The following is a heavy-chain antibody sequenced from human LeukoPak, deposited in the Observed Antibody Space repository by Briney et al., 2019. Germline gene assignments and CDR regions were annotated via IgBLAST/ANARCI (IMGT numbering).Heavy chain of an antibody. Sequence: PGGSLRLSCAASGFTFNTYTMNWVRQAPGKGLEWVSYISGSSGIIDYADSVKGRFTISRDNAKNSLYLQMNSLRAEDTAVYYCARFPNTAMVMGLEYYYYGMDVWGQGTTVTVSS. J-gene: IGHJ6*02. V-gene: IGHV3-48*01. CDR3: ARFPNTAMVMGLEYYYYGMDV. CDR1: GFTFNTYT. D-gene: IGHD5-18*01. CDR2: ISGSSGII.